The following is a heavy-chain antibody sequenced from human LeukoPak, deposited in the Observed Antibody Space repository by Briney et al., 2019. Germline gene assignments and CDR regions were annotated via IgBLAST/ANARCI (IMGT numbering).Heavy chain of an antibody. D-gene: IGHD2-2*01. V-gene: IGHV4-59*08. CDR1: GGSISSHY. CDR3: ARQKCTSTSCLTKNAFDI. J-gene: IGHJ3*02. CDR2: FYNSGGT. Sequence: SETLSLTCTVSGGSISSHYWSWIRQPPGKGLEWIGYFYNSGGTNYNPSLKSRVTISVDTSKNQFSLDLSSVTAADTAVYYCARQKCTSTSCLTKNAFDIWGQGTMDTVSS.